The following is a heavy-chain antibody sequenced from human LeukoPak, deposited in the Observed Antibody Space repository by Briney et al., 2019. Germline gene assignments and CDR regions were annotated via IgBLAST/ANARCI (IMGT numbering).Heavy chain of an antibody. CDR2: ISYDGSNK. J-gene: IGHJ4*02. D-gene: IGHD3-10*01. CDR1: GFTFSSYA. Sequence: GRSLRLSCAASGFTFSSYAMHWVRQAPGKGLEWVAVISYDGSNKYYADSVKGRFTISRDNSKNTAYLQMNSLKTEDTAVYYCTRRLDGSGSSGYFDYWGQGTLVTVSS. V-gene: IGHV3-30-3*01. CDR3: TRRLDGSGSSGYFDY.